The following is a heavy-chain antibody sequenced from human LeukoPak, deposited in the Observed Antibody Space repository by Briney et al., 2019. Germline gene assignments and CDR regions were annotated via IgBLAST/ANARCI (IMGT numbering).Heavy chain of an antibody. CDR3: ARVTAMGKNNWFDP. CDR2: TYYRSKWYN. D-gene: IGHD5-18*01. CDR1: GDSVSSNSAA. V-gene: IGHV6-1*01. Sequence: SQTLSLTCAISGDSVSSNSAAWNWIRQPPSRGLEWLGRTYYRSKWYNDYAVSVKSRITINPDTSKNQFSLQLNSVTPEDTAVYYCARVTAMGKNNWFDPWGQGTLVTVSS. J-gene: IGHJ5*02.